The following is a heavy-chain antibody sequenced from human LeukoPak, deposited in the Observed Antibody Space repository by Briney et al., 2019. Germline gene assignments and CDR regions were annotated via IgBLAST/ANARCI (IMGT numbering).Heavy chain of an antibody. V-gene: IGHV3-53*01. CDR3: ARDPGQEDWFDP. CDR1: GFTVRSNY. Sequence: GGSLRLSCAASGFTVRSNYMSWVRQAPGKGLEWVSVIYSGGSTYYADSVKGRFTISRDNSKNTLYLQMNSLRVEDTAVYYCARDPGQEDWFDPWGQGTLVTVSS. J-gene: IGHJ5*02. CDR2: IYSGGST. D-gene: IGHD3-10*01.